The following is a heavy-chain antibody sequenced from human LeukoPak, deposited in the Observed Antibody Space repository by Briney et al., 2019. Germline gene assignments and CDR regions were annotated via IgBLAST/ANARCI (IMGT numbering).Heavy chain of an antibody. CDR1: GDSVSSGGYY. CDR2: ISNSGTT. D-gene: IGHD2-21*02. Sequence: SETLSLTCAVSGDSVSSGGYYWTWIRQHPGKGLEWIGYISNSGTTSYSPSLKSRVSISEDTSNNQFSLRLSSVTAADTAVYYCARDVVVTSSPDAFDIWGQGTMVTVSS. CDR3: ARDVVVTSSPDAFDI. V-gene: IGHV4-31*11. J-gene: IGHJ3*02.